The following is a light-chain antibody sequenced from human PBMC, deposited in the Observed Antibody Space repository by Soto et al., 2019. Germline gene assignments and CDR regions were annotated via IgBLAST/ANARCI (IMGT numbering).Light chain of an antibody. J-gene: IGKJ3*01. Sequence: EIVMTQSPATLSVSPGARATLSCRASQNVSTNLAWYQQKPGQAPRLLIYGASTRATGIPARFSGSGYGTEFSLTISSLQSEDFVVYYCQQYHNWPVTFGPGTKVDVK. CDR2: GAS. V-gene: IGKV3-15*01. CDR3: QQYHNWPVT. CDR1: QNVSTN.